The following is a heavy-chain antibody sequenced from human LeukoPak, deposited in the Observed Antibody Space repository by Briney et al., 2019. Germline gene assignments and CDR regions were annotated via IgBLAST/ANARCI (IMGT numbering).Heavy chain of an antibody. D-gene: IGHD4-17*01. CDR2: VSGGGVNT. Sequence: GGSLRLSCAASGFIFSTYGMSWVRQAPGKGLEWVSIVSGGGVNTYYVDSVKGRFTISRDNSKNTLYLQMNSLRVEDTAAYYCAKGHTDYGTGFDLWGQGTLVRVSS. V-gene: IGHV3-23*01. CDR3: AKGHTDYGTGFDL. CDR1: GFIFSTYG. J-gene: IGHJ4*02.